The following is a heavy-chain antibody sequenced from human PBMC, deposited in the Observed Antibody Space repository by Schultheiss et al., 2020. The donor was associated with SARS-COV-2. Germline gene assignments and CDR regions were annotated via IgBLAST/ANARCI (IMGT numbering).Heavy chain of an antibody. Sequence: SETLSLTCTVSGGSISSGSYYWSWIRQPAGKGLDWIGRIYTSGSTDYNPSLKSRVTISVDTSKNQFSLKLSSVTAADTAVYYCARESGNSLIHWYFDPWGRGTLVTVSS. CDR3: ARESGNSLIHWYFDP. CDR2: IYTSGST. CDR1: GGSISSGSYY. V-gene: IGHV4-61*02. J-gene: IGHJ2*01. D-gene: IGHD1-26*01.